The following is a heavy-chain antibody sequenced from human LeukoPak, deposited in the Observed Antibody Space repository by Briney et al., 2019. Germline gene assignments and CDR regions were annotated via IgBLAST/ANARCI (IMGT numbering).Heavy chain of an antibody. V-gene: IGHV4-59*01. CDR1: GGSISSYY. Sequence: SETLSLTCTVSGGSISSYYWSWIRQPPGKGLEWIGYISYIGSTNYNPSLKSRVTISVDTSRNQFSLRLNSVTAADTAVYYCARDRGPNMRYFDYRGQGTLVTVSS. D-gene: IGHD3-10*01. CDR2: ISYIGST. J-gene: IGHJ4*02. CDR3: ARDRGPNMRYFDY.